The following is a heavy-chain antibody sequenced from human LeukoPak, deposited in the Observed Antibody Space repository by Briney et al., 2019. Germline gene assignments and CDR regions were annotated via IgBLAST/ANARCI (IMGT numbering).Heavy chain of an antibody. D-gene: IGHD5/OR15-5a*01. V-gene: IGHV3-33*01. J-gene: IGHJ4*02. CDR1: GFSFSSYG. CDR2: IWFDGSKE. Sequence: GGSLRLSCAASGFSFSSYGFHWVRQAPGKGLEGVALIWFDGSKEYYADSVEGRFTISRDNSKKTLFLQMNSLRAEDTAVYHCARDPSSTGYYFDNWGQGTLVTVSS. CDR3: ARDPSSTGYYFDN.